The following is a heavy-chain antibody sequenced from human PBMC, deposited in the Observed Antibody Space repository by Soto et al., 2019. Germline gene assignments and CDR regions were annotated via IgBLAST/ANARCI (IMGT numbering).Heavy chain of an antibody. CDR2: IYYSGST. CDR1: GGSISSYY. D-gene: IGHD6-13*01. Sequence: PSETLSLTCTVSGGSISSYYWSWIRQPPGKGLEWIGYIYYSGSTNYNPSLKSRVTISVDTSKDQFSLKLSSVTAADTAAYYCASYSSSWPYYYYGMDVWGQGTTVTVSS. V-gene: IGHV4-59*01. J-gene: IGHJ6*02. CDR3: ASYSSSWPYYYYGMDV.